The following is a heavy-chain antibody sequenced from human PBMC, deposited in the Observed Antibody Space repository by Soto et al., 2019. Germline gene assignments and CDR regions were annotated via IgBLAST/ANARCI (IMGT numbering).Heavy chain of an antibody. CDR3: VKGNQLLRYYFDF. CDR1: GFTFSKYA. J-gene: IGHJ4*01. CDR2: ITSDGDST. Sequence: HPGGSLRLSCSVSGFTFSKYAMHWVRQAPGKGLEYVSGITSDGDSTWHADSVKDRFTISRDNSKNTLFLQMSSLRVEDTAIYFCVKGNQLLRYYFDFWGPGALVTVSS. V-gene: IGHV3-64D*06. D-gene: IGHD2-15*01.